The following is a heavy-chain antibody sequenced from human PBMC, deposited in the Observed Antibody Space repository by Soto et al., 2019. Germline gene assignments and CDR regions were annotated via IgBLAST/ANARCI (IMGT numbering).Heavy chain of an antibody. J-gene: IGHJ6*03. V-gene: IGHV3-7*01. CDR1: GFTFSSYW. CDR2: IKQDGSEK. Sequence: GGSLRLSCAASGFTFSSYWMSWVRQAPGKGLEWVANIKQDGSEKYYVDSVKGRFTISRDNAKNSLYLQMNSLRAEDTAVYYCARELVVPAASYYYYYYMDVWGKGTTVTVSS. CDR3: ARELVVPAASYYYYYYMDV. D-gene: IGHD2-2*01.